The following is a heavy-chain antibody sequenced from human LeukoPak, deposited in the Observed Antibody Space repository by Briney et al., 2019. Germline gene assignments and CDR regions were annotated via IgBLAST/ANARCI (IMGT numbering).Heavy chain of an antibody. Sequence: GGSLRLSCSASGFTFSTYWMHWVRQAPGKGLVWVSRINSDGSSTSYADSVKGRFTISRDNAKNSLYLQMNSLRAEDTAVYYCASLAYYYGSGVDYWGQGTLVTVSS. J-gene: IGHJ4*02. CDR1: GFTFSTYW. CDR3: ASLAYYYGSGVDY. V-gene: IGHV3-74*01. CDR2: INSDGSST. D-gene: IGHD3-10*01.